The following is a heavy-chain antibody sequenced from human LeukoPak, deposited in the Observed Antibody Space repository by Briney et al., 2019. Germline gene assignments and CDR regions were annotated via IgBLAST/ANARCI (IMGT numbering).Heavy chain of an antibody. J-gene: IGHJ3*02. V-gene: IGHV3-23*01. CDR1: GFTFSSYA. CDR2: ISGSGGST. D-gene: IGHD3-22*01. Sequence: GGSLRLSCAASGFTFSSYAMSWVRQAPGKGLEWVSAISGSGGSTYYADSVKGRFVISRDISKNTLYLQMNSLRAEDSALYYCARGGRGSAAVVAPRSFDIWGQGTMVTVSS. CDR3: ARGGRGSAAVVAPRSFDI.